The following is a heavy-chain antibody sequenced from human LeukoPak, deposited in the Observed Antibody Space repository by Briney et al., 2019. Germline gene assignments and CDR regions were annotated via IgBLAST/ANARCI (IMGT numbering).Heavy chain of an antibody. J-gene: IGHJ4*02. Sequence: PGGSLRLSCAASGFTFSSYSMNWVRQAPGKGLEWVSSISSSSSYIYYADSVKGRFTISRDNAKNSLYLQMNSLRAEDTAVYYCAREVRRYSGYGSGYFDYWGQGTLVTVSS. CDR1: GFTFSSYS. CDR2: ISSSSSYI. CDR3: AREVRRYSGYGSGYFDY. D-gene: IGHD5-12*01. V-gene: IGHV3-21*01.